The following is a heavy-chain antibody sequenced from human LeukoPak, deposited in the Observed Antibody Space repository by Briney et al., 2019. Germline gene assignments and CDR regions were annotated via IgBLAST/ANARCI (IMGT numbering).Heavy chain of an antibody. CDR2: INPNSGGT. J-gene: IGHJ3*02. CDR3: ARDRVCSSSCSGAFDI. Sequence: ASVKVSCKASGYTFTGYYMHWVRQAPGQGLEWMGWINPNSGGTNYAQKFQGRVTMTRDTSISTAYMELSRLRSDDTAVYYCARDRVCSSSCSGAFDIWGQGTMVTVSS. D-gene: IGHD6-13*01. CDR1: GYTFTGYY. V-gene: IGHV1-2*02.